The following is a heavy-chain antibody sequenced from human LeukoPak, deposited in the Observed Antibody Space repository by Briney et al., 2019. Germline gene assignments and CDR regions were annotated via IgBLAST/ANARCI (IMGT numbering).Heavy chain of an antibody. CDR1: GFTFSSYE. CDR2: ISSSGSTI. D-gene: IGHD2-15*01. J-gene: IGHJ3*02. CDR3: ARGHCSGGSCDSPHDAFDI. V-gene: IGHV3-48*03. Sequence: GGSLRLSSAASGFTFSSYEMNWVRQAPGKGLEWVSYISSSGSTIYYADSVKGRFTISRDNAKNSLYLQMNSLRAEDTAVYYFARGHCSGGSCDSPHDAFDIWGQGTMVTVSS.